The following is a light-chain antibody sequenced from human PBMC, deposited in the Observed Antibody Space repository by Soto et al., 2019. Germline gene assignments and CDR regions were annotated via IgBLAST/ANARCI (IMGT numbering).Light chain of an antibody. CDR3: SSYTSSSTPLV. CDR1: SSDVGGYNY. Sequence: QSVLTQPASVSGSPGQSITISCTGTSSDVGGYNYVSWYQQHPVKAPKLMIYDVSNRPSGVSNRFSASKSGTTASLTISGLQADDDAHYYCSSYTSSSTPLVFGGGTKLTVL. J-gene: IGLJ2*01. V-gene: IGLV2-14*01. CDR2: DVS.